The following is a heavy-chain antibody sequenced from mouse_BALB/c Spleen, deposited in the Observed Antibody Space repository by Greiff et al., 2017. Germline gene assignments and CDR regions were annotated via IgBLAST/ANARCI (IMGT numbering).Heavy chain of an antibody. V-gene: IGHV5-6-5*01. CDR3: ARGGGITYYFDY. CDR2: ISSGGST. Sequence: EVMLVESGGGLVKPGGSLKLSCAASEFTFSSYAMSWVRQTPEKRLEWVASISSGGSTYYPDSVKGRFTISRDNARNILYLQMSSLRSEDTAMYYCARGGGITYYFDYWGQGTTLTVSS. D-gene: IGHD1-1*01. CDR1: EFTFSSYA. J-gene: IGHJ2*01.